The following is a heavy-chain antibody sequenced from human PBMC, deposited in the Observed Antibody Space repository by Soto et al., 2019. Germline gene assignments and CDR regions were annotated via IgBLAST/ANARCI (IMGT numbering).Heavy chain of an antibody. CDR1: GFSLSTDAVG. J-gene: IGHJ4*02. CDR3: AHRISAPGRTLDY. V-gene: IGHV2-5*01. CDR2: IYWNDEA. D-gene: IGHD6-13*01. Sequence: QITLEESGPTLVRPTQTLTLTCTVSGFSLSTDAVGVAWIRQPPGKALEWLALIYWNDEARYKSSLNNRLTITKDTSKNQVLLTMTDMAPLDTATYFCAHRISAPGRTLDYWGQGILVTVSS.